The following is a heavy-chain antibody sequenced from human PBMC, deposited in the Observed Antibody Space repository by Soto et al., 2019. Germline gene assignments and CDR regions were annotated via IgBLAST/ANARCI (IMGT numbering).Heavy chain of an antibody. V-gene: IGHV1-18*01. D-gene: IGHD3-22*01. CDR2: ISAYNGNT. J-gene: IGHJ4*02. CDR1: GYTFTSYG. Sequence: GASVKVSCKASGYTFTSYGISWVRQAPGQGLEWMGWISAYNGNTNYAQKLQGRVTMTTDTSTSTAYMELRSLRSDDTAVYYCARGYYYDSSGYSKYYFDYWGQGTLVTVSS. CDR3: ARGYYYDSSGYSKYYFDY.